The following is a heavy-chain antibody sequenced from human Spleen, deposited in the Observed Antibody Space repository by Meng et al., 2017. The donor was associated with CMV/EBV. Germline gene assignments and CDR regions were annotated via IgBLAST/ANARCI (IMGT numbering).Heavy chain of an antibody. Sequence: FSLRTSGMVVGWIRQPPGKALEWLALIYWDDDKRYSPSLKSRLTITKDTSKNQVVLTMTNMDPVDTATYYCAHRDYCSGGTCTLDYWGQGTLVTVSS. CDR3: AHRDYCSGGTCTLDY. V-gene: IGHV2-5*02. J-gene: IGHJ4*02. D-gene: IGHD2-15*01. CDR1: FSLRTSGMV. CDR2: IYWDDDK.